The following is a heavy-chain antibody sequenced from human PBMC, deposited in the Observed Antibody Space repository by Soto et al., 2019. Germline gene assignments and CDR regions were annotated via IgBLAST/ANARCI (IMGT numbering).Heavy chain of an antibody. D-gene: IGHD2-2*01. CDR2: IWYDGSNK. V-gene: IGHV3-33*01. CDR3: ARALYCSSTSCYGLMDF. J-gene: IGHJ6*02. Sequence: PGESLRLSCAASGFTFSSYGMHWGRQAPGKGLEWVAVIWYDGSNKYYADSVKGRFTISRDNSKNTLYLQMNSLRAEDTAVYYCARALYCSSTSCYGLMDFWGQGSTVIGSS. CDR1: GFTFSSYG.